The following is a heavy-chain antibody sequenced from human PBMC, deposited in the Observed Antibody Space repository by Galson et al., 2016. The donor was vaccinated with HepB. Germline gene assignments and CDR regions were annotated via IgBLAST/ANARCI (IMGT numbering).Heavy chain of an antibody. CDR2: IFWDDDK. V-gene: IGHV2-5*02. D-gene: IGHD6-13*01. CDR3: AHMARRAAGTGFDY. Sequence: PALVKPTQTLTLTCTFSGFSLSTSGMGMGWIRQPPGKALDWLALIFWDDDKHYSTSLRSRLTITKDTSKNQVVLTLTNMDPVDTATYYCAHMARRAAGTGFDYWGQGTQVTVSS. J-gene: IGHJ4*02. CDR1: GFSLSTSGMG.